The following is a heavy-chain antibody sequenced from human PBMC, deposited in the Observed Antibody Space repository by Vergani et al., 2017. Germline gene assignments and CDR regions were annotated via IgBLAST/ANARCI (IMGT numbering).Heavy chain of an antibody. Sequence: QVQLVQSGAEVKKPGSSVKVSCKASGGTFSSYAISWVRQAPGQGLEWMGRIIPILGIANYAQKFQGRVTITADKSTSTAYMELSSLRSEDTAVYYCARDPLYDILTDSQSNYFDYWGQGTLVTVSS. CDR2: IIPILGIA. J-gene: IGHJ4*02. V-gene: IGHV1-69*04. CDR1: GGTFSSYA. CDR3: ARDPLYDILTDSQSNYFDY. D-gene: IGHD3-9*01.